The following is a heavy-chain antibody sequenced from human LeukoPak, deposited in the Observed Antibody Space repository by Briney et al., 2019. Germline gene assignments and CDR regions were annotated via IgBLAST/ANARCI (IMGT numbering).Heavy chain of an antibody. J-gene: IGHJ4*02. CDR1: GFTFSDYY. D-gene: IGHD5-18*01. CDR3: AKDRTWMQIHFDS. V-gene: IGHV3-11*05. Sequence: PGGSLRLSCAASGFTFSDYYMTWIRQAPGKGLEWVSDISSSSSYTNYADPVKGRFTISRDNAKNSLYLQMNSLRAEDTAVYYCAKDRTWMQIHFDSWGQGTLVTVSS. CDR2: ISSSSSYT.